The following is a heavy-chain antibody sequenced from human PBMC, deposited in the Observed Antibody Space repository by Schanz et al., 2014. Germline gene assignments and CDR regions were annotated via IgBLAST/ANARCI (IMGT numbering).Heavy chain of an antibody. CDR3: AGATYSSSWYGGSEYFQH. D-gene: IGHD6-13*01. V-gene: IGHV1-46*01. Sequence: QVQLVQSGAEVKKPGASVKVSCKASGYTFTSYYMYWVRQAPGQGLEWMGVINPSGGSTIYAQKFQGRVTMSRDTSTSTVYMELRSLRSDDTAVYYCAGATYSSSWYGGSEYFQHWGQGTLVTVSS. CDR2: INPSGGST. J-gene: IGHJ1*01. CDR1: GYTFTSYY.